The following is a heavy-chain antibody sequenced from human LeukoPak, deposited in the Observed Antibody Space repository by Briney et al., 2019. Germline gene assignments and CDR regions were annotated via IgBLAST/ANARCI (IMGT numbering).Heavy chain of an antibody. CDR2: ISYDGSNK. D-gene: IGHD3-10*01. CDR3: ARDSTYYYDSGSSGPHYFDN. J-gene: IGHJ4*02. CDR1: GFTFSSYA. Sequence: GGSLRLSCAASGFTFSSYAMHWVRQAPGKGLEWVAVISYDGSNKYYADSVKGRFTISRDNSKNTLYLQLNSLRAEDTAVYYCARDSTYYYDSGSSGPHYFDNWGQGTLVTVSS. V-gene: IGHV3-30*01.